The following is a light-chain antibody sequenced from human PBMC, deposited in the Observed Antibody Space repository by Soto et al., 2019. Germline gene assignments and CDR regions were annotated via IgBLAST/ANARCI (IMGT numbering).Light chain of an antibody. V-gene: IGKV3-20*01. CDR3: QQYGSS. J-gene: IGKJ4*01. CDR2: GAS. CDR1: QSVSRSY. Sequence: EIVLTQSPGTLSLSPGERATLSCRTSQSVSRSYLAWYQQKAGQAPRLLIYGASRRATGIPDRFSGSGSGTDFTLTISRLEPEDFAVYYCQQYGSSFDGGTKVEIK.